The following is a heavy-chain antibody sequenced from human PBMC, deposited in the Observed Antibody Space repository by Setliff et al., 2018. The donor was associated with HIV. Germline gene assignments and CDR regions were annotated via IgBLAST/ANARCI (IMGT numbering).Heavy chain of an antibody. D-gene: IGHD3-10*01. CDR1: GYTFTDYS. CDR3: ARSGSYYSPFDY. CDR2: INPSGNNT. V-gene: IGHV1-46*03. Sequence: ASVKVSCKTSGYTFTDYSIHWVRQAPGQGLEWMGIINPSGNNTTYAQKFQGGVTMTRDTSTSTVYMELSSLRSEDTAVYFCARSGSYYSPFDYWGQGTLVTVSS. J-gene: IGHJ4*02.